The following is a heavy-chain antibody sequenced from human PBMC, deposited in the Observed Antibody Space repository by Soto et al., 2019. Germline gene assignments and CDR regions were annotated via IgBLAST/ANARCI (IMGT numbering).Heavy chain of an antibody. CDR1: GGNFSGHG. D-gene: IGHD6-19*01. J-gene: IGHJ4*02. CDR2: ISYDGSNK. Sequence: GVPLRLSYAAAGGNFSGHGMRRVRKAKGKGLEWVAVISYDGSNKYYADSVKGRFTISRDNSKNTLYLQMNSLRAEDTAVYYCARDPVNDSSGWYFGCDYWGQGTLVTVSS. V-gene: IGHV3-30-3*01. CDR3: ARDPVNDSSGWYFGCDY.